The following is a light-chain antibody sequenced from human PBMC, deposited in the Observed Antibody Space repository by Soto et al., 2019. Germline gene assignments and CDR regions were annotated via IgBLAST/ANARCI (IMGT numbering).Light chain of an antibody. J-gene: IGKJ4*01. CDR1: LSVFYSSNNQNY. CDR3: QQYYTTLAPT. CDR2: WAS. V-gene: IGKV4-1*01. Sequence: DIVMTQSPDSLTVSLGERATINCKSSLSVFYSSNNQNYLAWYQHKPGQPPKLLIYWASTRESGVPDRFSGSGPGTDFTLTISSLQAEDVAVYYCQQYYTTLAPTFGGGTKVEIK.